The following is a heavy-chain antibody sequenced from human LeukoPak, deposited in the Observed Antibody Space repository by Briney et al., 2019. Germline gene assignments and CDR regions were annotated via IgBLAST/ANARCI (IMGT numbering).Heavy chain of an antibody. D-gene: IGHD2-2*01. Sequence: SETLSLTCAVYGGSFSGYYWSWIRQPPGKGLEWIGEINHSGSTNYNPSLKSRVTISVDTSKNQFSLKLSSVTAADTAVYYCARPLEDQLLPLYAFDIWGQGTMVTVSS. CDR2: INHSGST. CDR1: GGSFSGYY. CDR3: ARPLEDQLLPLYAFDI. J-gene: IGHJ3*02. V-gene: IGHV4-34*01.